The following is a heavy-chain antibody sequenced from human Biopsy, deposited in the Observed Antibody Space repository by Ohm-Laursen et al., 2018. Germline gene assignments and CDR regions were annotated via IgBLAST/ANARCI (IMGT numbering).Heavy chain of an antibody. D-gene: IGHD6-19*01. CDR3: VKSAYSSGFWEASDY. CDR1: GFRFDDYA. Sequence: SLRLSCAASGFRFDDYAMQWVRQAPGKGLEWVSGISWSSGTIGYADSVKGRFTVSRDNAKNSLFLQMNSLRVEDTALYYCVKSAYSSGFWEASDYWDQGTLVTVSS. V-gene: IGHV3-9*01. CDR2: ISWSSGTI. J-gene: IGHJ4*02.